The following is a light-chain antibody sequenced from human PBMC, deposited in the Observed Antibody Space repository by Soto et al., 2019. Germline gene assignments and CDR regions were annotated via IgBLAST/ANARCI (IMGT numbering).Light chain of an antibody. CDR2: GAS. J-gene: IGKJ4*01. V-gene: IGKV3-20*01. CDR3: RHYGYSLGFA. CDR1: QSVSSNF. Sequence: EIVLTQSPGTLSLSPGERATLSCRASQSVSSNFLAWYQEKPGQAPRLLIYGASSRATGIPDRFSGSGSGTDFTLTISRLEPEDFAVYYCRHYGYSLGFAFGGGTKVEIK.